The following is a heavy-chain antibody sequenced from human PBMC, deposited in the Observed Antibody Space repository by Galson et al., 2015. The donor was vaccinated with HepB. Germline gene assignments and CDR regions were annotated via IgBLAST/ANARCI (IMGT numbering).Heavy chain of an antibody. Sequence: SLRLSCAASGFTFSLFSMHWVRQAPGKGLEFVSGITRNAYNTDYSDSAKGRFTISRDDSKKELYLQMTSLRPGDTAIYYCVKGVSGNGWDFWGQGTLVTVSS. CDR3: VKGVSGNGWDF. CDR2: ITRNAYNT. CDR1: GFTFSLFS. J-gene: IGHJ4*02. V-gene: IGHV3-64D*06. D-gene: IGHD6-19*01.